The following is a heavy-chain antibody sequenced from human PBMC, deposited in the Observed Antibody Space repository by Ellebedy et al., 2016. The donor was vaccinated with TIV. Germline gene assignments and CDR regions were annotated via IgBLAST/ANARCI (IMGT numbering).Heavy chain of an antibody. J-gene: IGHJ4*02. D-gene: IGHD6-19*01. Sequence: GGSLRLSCAASGFTFSDYGLYRVRQAPGKGLEWVAVIWYDGTNKNYADFAEGRFIISRDNSKNTVYLQMNNLRGEDTATYYCARKKRSAWWADHWGQGTLVTVSS. CDR3: ARKKRSAWWADH. CDR1: GFTFSDYG. CDR2: IWYDGTNK. V-gene: IGHV3-33*07.